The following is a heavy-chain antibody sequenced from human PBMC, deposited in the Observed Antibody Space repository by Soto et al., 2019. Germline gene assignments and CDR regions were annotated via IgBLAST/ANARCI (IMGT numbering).Heavy chain of an antibody. CDR3: AIPTERGSSSEYDY. V-gene: IGHV4-39*01. CDR2: IYYSGST. Sequence: QLQLQESGPGLVKPSETLSLTCTVSGGSISSSSYYWGWIRQPPGKGLEWIGSIYYSGSTYYNPSLKSRVTISVDTSKNQFSLKLSSVTAADTAVYYCAIPTERGSSSEYDYWGQGTLVTVSS. J-gene: IGHJ4*02. CDR1: GGSISSSSYY. D-gene: IGHD6-6*01.